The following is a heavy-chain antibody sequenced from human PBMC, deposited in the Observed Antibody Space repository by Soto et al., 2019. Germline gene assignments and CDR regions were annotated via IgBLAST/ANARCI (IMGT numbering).Heavy chain of an antibody. CDR3: ARAAVATRCFEF. J-gene: IGHJ1*01. CDR2: MNPNSGNT. D-gene: IGHD6-6*01. Sequence: GASVKVSCKASGYTFTSYDINWVRQATGQGLEWMGWMNPNSGNTGYAQKFQGRVTMTRNTSISTAYMELSSLRSEDTAMYYCARAAVATRCFEFWGQGALVTVSS. CDR1: GYTFTSYD. V-gene: IGHV1-8*01.